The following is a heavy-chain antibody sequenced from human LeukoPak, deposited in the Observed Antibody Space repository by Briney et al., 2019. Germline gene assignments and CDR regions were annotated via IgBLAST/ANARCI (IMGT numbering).Heavy chain of an antibody. CDR2: ITTSSSYI. CDR1: GFSFSSYS. J-gene: IGHJ3*02. V-gene: IGHV3-21*01. CDR3: ARDASGYTHDAFDI. D-gene: IGHD3-22*01. Sequence: PGGSLRLSCAASGFSFSSYSMNWVRQAPGKGLEWVSSITTSSSYIYYADSVKGRFTISRDNAKNSLYLQMNSLRAEDTAVYYCARDASGYTHDAFDIWGQGTMVTVSS.